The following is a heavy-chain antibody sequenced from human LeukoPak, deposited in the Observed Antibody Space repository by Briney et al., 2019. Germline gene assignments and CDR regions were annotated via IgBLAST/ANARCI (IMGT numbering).Heavy chain of an antibody. V-gene: IGHV3-23*01. CDR1: GFTFSSYA. D-gene: IGHD2-8*01. J-gene: IGHJ4*02. CDR2: ISDTVATT. Sequence: GCLRLSCAGPGFTFSSYAMSWVRQAPGKGLEWGSAISDTVATTSDADSVKGRFTIFIDNSTITLYLQMNSVRAEDTALYYSAKDTSIGRYCTNGVCSPFDYWGQGTLVTVSS. CDR3: AKDTSIGRYCTNGVCSPFDY.